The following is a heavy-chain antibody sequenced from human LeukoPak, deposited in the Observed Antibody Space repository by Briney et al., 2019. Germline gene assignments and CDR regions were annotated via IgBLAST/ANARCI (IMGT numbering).Heavy chain of an antibody. J-gene: IGHJ4*02. CDR1: GFTFSSYE. Sequence: GGSLRLSCAASGFTFSSYEMNWVRQAPGKGLEWVSYISSSGSTIYYADSVKGRFTISRDNAKNSLYLQMNSLRAEDTAVYYCAPSYYYGSGSRGFDYWGQGTLVTVSS. V-gene: IGHV3-48*03. CDR2: ISSSGSTI. D-gene: IGHD3-10*01. CDR3: APSYYYGSGSRGFDY.